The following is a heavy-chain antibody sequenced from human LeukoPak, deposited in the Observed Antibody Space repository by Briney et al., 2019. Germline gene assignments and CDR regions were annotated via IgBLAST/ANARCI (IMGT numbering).Heavy chain of an antibody. J-gene: IGHJ3*02. CDR2: IYTSGST. D-gene: IGHD3-22*01. Sequence: PSETLSLTCTVSGGSISSYYWSWIRQPPGKGLEWIGYIYTSGSTNYNPSLKSRVTISVDTSKNQFSLKLSSVTAADTAVYYCARSGDSSGYYSDDAFDIWAKGQWSPSLQ. CDR1: GGSISSYY. V-gene: IGHV4-4*09. CDR3: ARSGDSSGYYSDDAFDI.